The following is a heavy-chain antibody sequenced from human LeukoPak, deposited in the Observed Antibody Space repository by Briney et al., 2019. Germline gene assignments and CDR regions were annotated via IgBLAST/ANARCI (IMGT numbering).Heavy chain of an antibody. CDR2: ISWNSDSI. J-gene: IGHJ4*02. CDR3: AKASNSGSYGYYFDY. CDR1: GFTFDDYG. Sequence: PGGSLRLSCAASGFTFDDYGMHWVRQAPGKGLEWVSGISWNSDSIDYADSVKGRFTISRDNAKNSLYLQMNSLRVEDTALYYCAKASNSGSYGYYFDYWGQGTLVTVSS. D-gene: IGHD1-26*01. V-gene: IGHV3-9*01.